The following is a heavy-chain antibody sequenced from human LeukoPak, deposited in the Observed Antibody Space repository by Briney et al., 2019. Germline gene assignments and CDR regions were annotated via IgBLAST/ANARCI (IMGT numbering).Heavy chain of an antibody. CDR1: GYTFTSYG. CDR2: ISAYNGNT. Sequence: ASVKVSCKASGYTFTSYGISWVRQAPGQGLEWMGWISAYNGNTNYAQKLQGRVTMTTDTSTSTAYMELRSLRSDDTAVYYCARGMSEAAYCGGDCYRSIAYWGQGTLVTVSS. V-gene: IGHV1-18*01. CDR3: ARGMSEAAYCGGDCYRSIAY. J-gene: IGHJ4*02. D-gene: IGHD2-21*02.